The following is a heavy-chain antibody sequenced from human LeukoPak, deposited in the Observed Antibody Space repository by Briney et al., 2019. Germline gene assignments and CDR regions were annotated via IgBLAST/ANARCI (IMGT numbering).Heavy chain of an antibody. CDR3: ARAGYSSGYDILTGYYGGLNFDY. CDR1: GFTFSSYS. D-gene: IGHD3-9*01. V-gene: IGHV3-21*01. J-gene: IGHJ4*02. CDR2: ISSSSSYI. Sequence: GGSLRLSCAASGFTFSSYSMNWVRQAPGKGLEWVSSISSSSSYIYYADSVKGRFTISRDNAKNSLYLQMNSLRAEDTAVYYCARAGYSSGYDILTGYYGGLNFDYWGQGTLVTVSS.